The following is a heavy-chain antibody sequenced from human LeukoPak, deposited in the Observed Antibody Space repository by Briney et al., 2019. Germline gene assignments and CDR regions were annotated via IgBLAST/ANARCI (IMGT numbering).Heavy chain of an antibody. Sequence: GGSLRLSCAASGFTVSNNYISWVRQPPGKGLEWISVIYAGGSTFYTDSVKGRFTTSRDNSKNTVYLQMDRLTPEDTAVYYCARDPTGASVWGRGTTVTVSS. V-gene: IGHV3-53*01. D-gene: IGHD1-14*01. CDR3: ARDPTGASV. J-gene: IGHJ6*04. CDR1: GFTVSNNY. CDR2: IYAGGST.